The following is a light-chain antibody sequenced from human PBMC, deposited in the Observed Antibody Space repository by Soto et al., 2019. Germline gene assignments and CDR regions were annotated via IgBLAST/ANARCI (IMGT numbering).Light chain of an antibody. CDR1: QSISSS. J-gene: IGKJ1*01. CDR3: QQYGSSPRT. Sequence: EIVMTQSPATLSMSPGERVTLSCRASQSISSSLAWYQQKPGQAPRLLIYGASSRATGIPDRFSGSGSGTDFTLTISRLEPEDFAVYYCQQYGSSPRTFGQGTRWIS. V-gene: IGKV3-20*01. CDR2: GAS.